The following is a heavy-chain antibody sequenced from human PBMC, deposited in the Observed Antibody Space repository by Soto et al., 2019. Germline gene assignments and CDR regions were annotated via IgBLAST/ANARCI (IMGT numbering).Heavy chain of an antibody. J-gene: IGHJ4*02. V-gene: IGHV4-61*01. CDR1: GGSVSSGSYY. D-gene: IGHD2-21*01. CDR3: ARHIVVEPHFGY. Sequence: SETLSLTCTVSGGSVSSGSYYWSWIRQPPGKGLEWIGYIYYSGSTNYNPSLKSRVTISVDTSKNQFSLKLSSVTAADTAVYYCARHIVVEPHFGYWGQGTLVTVSS. CDR2: IYYSGST.